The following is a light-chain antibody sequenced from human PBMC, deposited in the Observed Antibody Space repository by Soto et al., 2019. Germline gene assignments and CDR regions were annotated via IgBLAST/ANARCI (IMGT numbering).Light chain of an antibody. CDR1: QSVSSSY. Sequence: EIVLTQSPGTLSLSPGERATLSCRASQSVSSSYLAWYQQKPGQAPRLLIYGASSRATGIPDRFSGSGSGTDFTLTISRLESEDFAVYCCQQYGSSLLTFGPGTKVDIK. CDR3: QQYGSSLLT. V-gene: IGKV3-20*01. CDR2: GAS. J-gene: IGKJ3*01.